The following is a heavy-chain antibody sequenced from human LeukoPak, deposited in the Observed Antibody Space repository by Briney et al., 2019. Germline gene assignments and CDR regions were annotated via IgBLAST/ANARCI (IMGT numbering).Heavy chain of an antibody. CDR3: ARDSRRGGGNPSVVAGFYY. Sequence: GRSLRLSCAASGFTFSSYAMHWVRQAPGKGLEWVAVISYDGSNKYYADSVKGRFTISRDNSKNTLYLQMNSLRAEDTAVYYCARDSRRGGGNPSVVAGFYYWGQGALVTVSS. CDR1: GFTFSSYA. CDR2: ISYDGSNK. J-gene: IGHJ4*02. D-gene: IGHD6-19*01. V-gene: IGHV3-30-3*01.